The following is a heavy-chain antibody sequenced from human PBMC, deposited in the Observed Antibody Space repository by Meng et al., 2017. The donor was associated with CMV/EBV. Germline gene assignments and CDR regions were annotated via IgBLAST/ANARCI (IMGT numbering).Heavy chain of an antibody. D-gene: IGHD4-17*01. CDR3: QLRGY. Sequence: GESLKISCAASGFNFSNHEMNWVRQAPGKGLEWFSYISSSGNTKNYADSVKGRFTISRDNAKNALYLQMNSLRPEDAAVYSCQLRGYWGQGTRVTVSS. V-gene: IGHV3-48*03. CDR2: ISSSGNTK. J-gene: IGHJ4*02. CDR1: GFNFSNHE.